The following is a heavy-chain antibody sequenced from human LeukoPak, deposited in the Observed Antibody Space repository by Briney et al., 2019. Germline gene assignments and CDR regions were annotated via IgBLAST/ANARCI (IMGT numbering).Heavy chain of an antibody. V-gene: IGHV4-61*02. CDR1: GGSISSGSYY. J-gene: IGHJ3*02. CDR2: IYTSGST. Sequence: SQTLSLTCTVSGGSISSGSYYWSWIRQPTGKGLEWIGRIYTSGSTNYNPSLKSRVTISVDTSKNQFSLKLSSVTAADTAVYYCARDLYYYDSSGYYLWGFDIWGQGTMVTVSS. D-gene: IGHD3-22*01. CDR3: ARDLYYYDSSGYYLWGFDI.